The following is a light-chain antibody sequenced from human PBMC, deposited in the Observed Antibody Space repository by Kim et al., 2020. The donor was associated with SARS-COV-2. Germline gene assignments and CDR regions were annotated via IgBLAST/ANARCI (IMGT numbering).Light chain of an antibody. CDR2: GAS. Sequence: APGERATPSCRASQRISSSCLAWYQQKPGQAPRLLIYGASSRATGIPDRFSGSGSGTDFTLTISRLEPEDFAVYYCQQYGSSPWTFGQGTKVDIK. J-gene: IGKJ1*01. CDR1: QRISSSC. V-gene: IGKV3-20*01. CDR3: QQYGSSPWT.